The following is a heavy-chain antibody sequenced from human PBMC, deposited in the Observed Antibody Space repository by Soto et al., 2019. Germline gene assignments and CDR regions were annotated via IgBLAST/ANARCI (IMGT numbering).Heavy chain of an antibody. V-gene: IGHV3-15*01. CDR2: IKSKTDGGTT. Sequence: GGSLRLSCSASGFTFSNAWMSWVRQAPGKGLEWVGRIKSKTDGGTTDYAAPVKGRFTISRDDSKNTLYLQMNSLKTEDTAVYYCTTDRAADGQKHYYYYGMDVWGQGTTVTVSS. D-gene: IGHD6-13*01. J-gene: IGHJ6*02. CDR3: TTDRAADGQKHYYYYGMDV. CDR1: GFTFSNAW.